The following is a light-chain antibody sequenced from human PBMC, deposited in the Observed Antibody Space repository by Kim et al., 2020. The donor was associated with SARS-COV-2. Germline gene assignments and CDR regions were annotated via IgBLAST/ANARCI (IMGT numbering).Light chain of an antibody. CDR1: SGDVGGYIY. CDR3: SSYTSSSTYWV. CDR2: DVS. Sequence: QSITISCTGTSGDVGGYIYVSWDQQHRGKAPKLIIYDVSKRPSGVSNRFSGAKSGNTASLTISGLQAEDEADYYCSSYTSSSTYWVFGGGTKVTVL. J-gene: IGLJ3*02. V-gene: IGLV2-14*04.